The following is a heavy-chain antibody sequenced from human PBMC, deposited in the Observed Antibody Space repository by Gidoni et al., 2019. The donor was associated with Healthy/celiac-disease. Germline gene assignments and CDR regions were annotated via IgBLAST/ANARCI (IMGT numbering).Heavy chain of an antibody. D-gene: IGHD5-12*01. V-gene: IGHV3-21*01. CDR2: ISSSSSYI. J-gene: IGHJ4*02. Sequence: EVQLVESGGGLVKPGGSLRLSCAASGFTFSSYSMNWVRQAPGKGLEWVSSISSSSSYIYYADSVKGRFTISRDNAKNSLYLQMNSLRAEDTAVYYCARGRGGYDPHFFDYWGQGTLVTVSS. CDR1: GFTFSSYS. CDR3: ARGRGGYDPHFFDY.